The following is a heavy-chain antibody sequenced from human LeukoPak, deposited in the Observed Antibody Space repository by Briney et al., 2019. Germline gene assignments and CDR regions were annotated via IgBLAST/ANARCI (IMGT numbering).Heavy chain of an antibody. Sequence: GGSLRLSCAASGFTVSSYAMHWVRQAPGKGLEWVAVISYDGSNKYYADSVKGRFTISRDNSKNTLYLQMNSLRAEDTAVYYCAREGSSWPFDYWGQGTLVTVSS. V-gene: IGHV3-30*04. CDR3: AREGSSWPFDY. J-gene: IGHJ4*02. D-gene: IGHD6-13*01. CDR2: ISYDGSNK. CDR1: GFTVSSYA.